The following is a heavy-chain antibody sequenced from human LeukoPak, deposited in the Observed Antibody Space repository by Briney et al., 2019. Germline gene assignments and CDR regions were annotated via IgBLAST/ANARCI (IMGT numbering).Heavy chain of an antibody. CDR2: INPNSGGT. CDR1: GYTFTGYY. J-gene: IGHJ4*02. Sequence: GASVKVSCKASGYTFTGYYMHWVRQAPGQGLEWMGRINPNSGGTNYAQKLQGRVTMTRDTSISTAYMELSRLRSDDTAVYYCARPKYYYDSSGQHYYFDYWGQGTLVTVSS. D-gene: IGHD3-22*01. V-gene: IGHV1-2*06. CDR3: ARPKYYYDSSGQHYYFDY.